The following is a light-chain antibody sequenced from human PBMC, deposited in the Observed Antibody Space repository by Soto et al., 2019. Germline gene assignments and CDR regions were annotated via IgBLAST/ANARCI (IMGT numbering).Light chain of an antibody. Sequence: DIQMTQSPSSLSASVGDRVTITCQASQGINNYLNWYQQRPGKAPNLLIYDASNLETGVPSRFSGGGSGTAFSFTISSLQPEDTATYYCQQYDSLPLTFGGGTTVEIQ. J-gene: IGKJ4*01. CDR2: DAS. CDR3: QQYDSLPLT. CDR1: QGINNY. V-gene: IGKV1-33*01.